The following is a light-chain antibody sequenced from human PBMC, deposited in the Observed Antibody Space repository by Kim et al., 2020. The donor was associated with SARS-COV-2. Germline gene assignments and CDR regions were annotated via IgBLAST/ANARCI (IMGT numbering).Light chain of an antibody. Sequence: LSPEDRATLSCRASQSVSRNYLAWYQQRPGQTPRLLMYAASSRATGFPDRFSGSGSGTDFTLTISRLEPEDFAVYYCQQYGNSVTFGGGTKVDIK. CDR1: QSVSRNY. CDR2: AAS. J-gene: IGKJ4*01. CDR3: QQYGNSVT. V-gene: IGKV3-20*01.